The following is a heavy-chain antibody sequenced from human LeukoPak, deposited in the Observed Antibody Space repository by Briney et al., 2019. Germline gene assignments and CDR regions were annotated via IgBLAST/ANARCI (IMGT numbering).Heavy chain of an antibody. V-gene: IGHV3-21*04. J-gene: IGHJ4*02. CDR1: GFSFSSYS. CDR2: ITRSSSSI. Sequence: PGGSLRLSCVASGFSFSSYSMSWVRQAPGKGLEWVSAITRSSSSIYYADSVNGRFTISRDNAKRSVYLQMNSLRGDDTAVYYCAKDTHNSLGATYPDYWGQGTLVTVSS. D-gene: IGHD1-26*01. CDR3: AKDTHNSLGATYPDY.